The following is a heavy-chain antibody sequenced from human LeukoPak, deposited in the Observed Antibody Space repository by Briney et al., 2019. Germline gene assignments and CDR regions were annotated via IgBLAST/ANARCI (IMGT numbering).Heavy chain of an antibody. CDR2: ISYSGST. CDR1: GVSISSNSQY. CDR3: ARTPGTSTLDY. J-gene: IGHJ4*02. D-gene: IGHD5/OR15-5a*01. V-gene: IGHV4-39*01. Sequence: SETLSLTCTVSGVSISSNSQYWAWIRQPPGKWLEWLGTISYSGSTHYNPSLKSRVTISLDTTKNQFSLKLSSMTAADTAVYYCARTPGTSTLDYWGQGTLVTVSS.